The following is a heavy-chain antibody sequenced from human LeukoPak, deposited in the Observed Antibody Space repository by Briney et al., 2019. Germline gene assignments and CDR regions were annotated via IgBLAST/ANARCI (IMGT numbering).Heavy chain of an antibody. CDR3: ARGTYYDFWSAPWDY. J-gene: IGHJ4*02. D-gene: IGHD3-3*01. V-gene: IGHV4-38-2*02. CDR1: GGSISSGYY. Sequence: SETLSLTCTVSGGSISSGYYWGWIRQPPGKGLEWIGSIYHSGSTYYNPSLKSRVTISVDTSKNQFSLKLSSVTAADTAVYYCARGTYYDFWSAPWDYWGQGTLVTVSS. CDR2: IYHSGST.